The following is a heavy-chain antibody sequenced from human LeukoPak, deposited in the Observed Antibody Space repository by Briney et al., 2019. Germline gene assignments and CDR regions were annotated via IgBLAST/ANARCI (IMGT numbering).Heavy chain of an antibody. D-gene: IGHD5-18*01. CDR2: INTNTGNP. CDR1: GYTFTSYA. V-gene: IGHV7-4-1*02. CDR3: ARDRRGGYSYGPPYYFDY. Sequence: ASVKVSCKASGYTFTSYAMTWVRQAPGQGLEWMGWINTNTGNPTYAQGFTGRFVFSLDTSVSTAYLQISSLKAEDTAVYYCARDRRGGYSYGPPYYFDYWGQGTLVTVSS. J-gene: IGHJ4*02.